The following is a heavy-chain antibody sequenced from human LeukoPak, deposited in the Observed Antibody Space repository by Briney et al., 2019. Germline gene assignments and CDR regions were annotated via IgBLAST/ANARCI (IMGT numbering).Heavy chain of an antibody. Sequence: GGSLRLSCAASGFTFSSYEMNWDRQVPGKGLEWVATIKQDGSEKYYVDSVKGRFTISRDNAKSSLSLQMNSLRVDDTAVYYCARDASALHWGQGARVTVSS. V-gene: IGHV3-7*01. J-gene: IGHJ4*02. CDR3: ARDASALH. CDR2: IKQDGSEK. CDR1: GFTFSSYE. D-gene: IGHD3-3*01.